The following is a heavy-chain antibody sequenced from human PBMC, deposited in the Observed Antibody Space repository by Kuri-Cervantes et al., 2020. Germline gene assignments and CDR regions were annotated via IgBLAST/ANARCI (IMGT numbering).Heavy chain of an antibody. CDR2: ISSSSSYI. J-gene: IGHJ3*02. Sequence: GESLKISCAASGFTFSDYYMSWIRQAPGKGLEWVSSISSSSSYIYYADSVKGRFTISRDNAKNSLYLQMNSLRAEDTAVYYCAGDRGGQWELPHHDAFDIWGQGTMVTVSS. CDR3: AGDRGGQWELPHHDAFDI. D-gene: IGHD1-26*01. CDR1: GFTFSDYY. V-gene: IGHV3-11*06.